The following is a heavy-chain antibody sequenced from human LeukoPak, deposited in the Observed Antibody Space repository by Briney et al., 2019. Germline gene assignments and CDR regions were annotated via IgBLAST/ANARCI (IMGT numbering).Heavy chain of an antibody. CDR2: IIPILGIA. V-gene: IGHV1-69*04. CDR1: GGTFSSYA. CDR3: ASMEWDPVTSEKGVDY. D-gene: IGHD3-3*01. J-gene: IGHJ4*02. Sequence: ASVKVSCKASGGTFSSYAISWVRQAPGQGLEWMGRIIPILGIANYAQKFQGRVTITADKSTSTAYMELSSLRSEDTGVYYCASMEWDPVTSEKGVDYWGQGTLVTVSS.